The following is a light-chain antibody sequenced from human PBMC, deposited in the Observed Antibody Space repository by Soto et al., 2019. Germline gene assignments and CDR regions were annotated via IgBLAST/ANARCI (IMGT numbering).Light chain of an antibody. V-gene: IGKV1-5*01. J-gene: IGKJ3*01. CDR3: QQYNTYSKT. Sequence: DIQMTQSPFTLSASVGDRVTITCRASQSISYWLAWYQQKPGKVPKVLIYDASSLGSGVPSRFSGSGSGTEFTLTISSLQPDDSATYYCQQYNTYSKTFGPGTKVDI. CDR1: QSISYW. CDR2: DAS.